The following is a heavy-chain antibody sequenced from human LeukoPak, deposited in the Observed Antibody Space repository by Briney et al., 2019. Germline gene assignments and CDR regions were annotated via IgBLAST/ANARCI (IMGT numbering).Heavy chain of an antibody. Sequence: SETLSLTCTVSGGSISSSSYYWGWIRQPPGKGLEWIGSIYYSGSTYYNPSLKSRVTISVDTSKNQFSLKLSSVTAADTAVYYCARGYSGYDDLGGYYFDYWGQGTLVTVSS. CDR1: GGSISSSSYY. CDR2: IYYSGST. D-gene: IGHD5-12*01. CDR3: ARGYSGYDDLGGYYFDY. V-gene: IGHV4-39*07. J-gene: IGHJ4*02.